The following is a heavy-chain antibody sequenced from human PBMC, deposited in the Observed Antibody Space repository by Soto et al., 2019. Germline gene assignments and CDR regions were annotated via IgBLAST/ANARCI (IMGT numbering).Heavy chain of an antibody. J-gene: IGHJ6*02. CDR2: IIPIFGTA. V-gene: IGHV1-69*13. D-gene: IGHD6-13*01. CDR1: GGTFSSYA. Sequence: GASVKVSCKASGGTFSSYAISWVRQAPGQGLEWMGGIIPIFGTANYAQKFQGRVTITADESTSTAYMELSSLRSEDTAVYYCATHSSSWSPPENYYYYYYGMDVWGQGTTVTVSS. CDR3: ATHSSSWSPPENYYYYYYGMDV.